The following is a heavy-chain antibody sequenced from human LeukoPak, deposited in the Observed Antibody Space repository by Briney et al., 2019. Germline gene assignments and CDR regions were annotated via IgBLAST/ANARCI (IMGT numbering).Heavy chain of an antibody. V-gene: IGHV3-30*18. CDR1: GFTFSSYG. CDR2: ISYDGSNK. D-gene: IGHD2-15*01. CDR3: AKVGDCSGGSCSSFDY. Sequence: QPGGSLRLSCAASGFTFSSYGMHWVRQAPGKGLEWVAVISYDGSNKYYADSVKGRFTISRDNSKNTLYLQMNSLRAEDTAVYYCAKVGDCSGGSCSSFDYWGQGTLVTVSS. J-gene: IGHJ4*02.